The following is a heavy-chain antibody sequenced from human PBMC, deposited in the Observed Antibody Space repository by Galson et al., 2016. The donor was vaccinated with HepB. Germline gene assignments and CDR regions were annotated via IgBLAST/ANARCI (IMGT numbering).Heavy chain of an antibody. Sequence: LRLSCAASGFTFSDYYMSWIRQAPGKGLEWVSYISSSGSIIYYADSVKGRFTISRDNAKNSLYLQMNSLRAEDTAVYCCARGPFMITFGGVPFDYWGQGTLVTVSS. CDR1: GFTFSDYY. D-gene: IGHD3-16*01. CDR3: ARGPFMITFGGVPFDY. CDR2: ISSSGSII. J-gene: IGHJ4*02. V-gene: IGHV3-11*01.